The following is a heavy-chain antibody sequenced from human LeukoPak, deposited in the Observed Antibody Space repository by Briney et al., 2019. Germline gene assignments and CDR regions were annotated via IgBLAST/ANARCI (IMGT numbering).Heavy chain of an antibody. D-gene: IGHD6-19*01. CDR1: GYTFTSYD. Sequence: ASVKVSCKASGYTFTSYDINWVRQATGQGLEWMGWLNPNSGNTGYAQKFQDRATITRNTSINTAYMELSGLRSEDTAVYYCARITVSGRDNWFDPWGQGTLVTVSS. CDR3: ARITVSGRDNWFDP. CDR2: LNPNSGNT. J-gene: IGHJ5*02. V-gene: IGHV1-8*01.